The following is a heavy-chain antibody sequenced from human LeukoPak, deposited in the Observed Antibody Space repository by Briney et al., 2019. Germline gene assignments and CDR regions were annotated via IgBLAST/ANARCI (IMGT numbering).Heavy chain of an antibody. CDR2: ISGSGGST. D-gene: IGHD4-17*01. CDR3: ARVGLNLKDDYGALDY. CDR1: GFTFSSYA. Sequence: PGGSLRLSCAASGFTFSSYAMSWVRQAPGKGLEWVSAISGSGGSTYYADSVKGRFTISRDNSKNTLYLQMNSLRAEDTAVYYCARVGLNLKDDYGALDYWGQGTLVTVSS. V-gene: IGHV3-23*01. J-gene: IGHJ4*02.